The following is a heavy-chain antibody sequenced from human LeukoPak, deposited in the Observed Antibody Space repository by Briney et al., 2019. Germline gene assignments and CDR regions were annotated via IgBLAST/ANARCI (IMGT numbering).Heavy chain of an antibody. CDR1: GFTFSSYW. Sequence: GGSLRLSCAASGFTFSSYWMSWVRQAPGKGLEWVANIKQDGSEKYYVDSVKGRFTISRDNAKNSLYLQMDSLGAEDTAVYYCARVLTYFDLSGYSDYWGQGTLVTVSS. V-gene: IGHV3-7*04. D-gene: IGHD3-22*01. CDR2: IKQDGSEK. CDR3: ARVLTYFDLSGYSDY. J-gene: IGHJ4*02.